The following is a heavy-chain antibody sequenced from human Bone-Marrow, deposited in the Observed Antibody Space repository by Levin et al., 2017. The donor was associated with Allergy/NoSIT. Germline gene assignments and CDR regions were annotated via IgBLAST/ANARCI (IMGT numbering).Heavy chain of an antibody. V-gene: IGHV3-30*18. Sequence: RPGGSLRLSCAASGFTFSSYGMHWVRQAPGKGLEWVAAISSDGSNKYYADSVRGRFSISRDNSKDTVYLQMDSLRSEDTAVYSCAKDQSLNRGWYGELDYWGQGTLVTVSS. D-gene: IGHD3-10*01. CDR2: ISSDGSNK. CDR1: GFTFSSYG. J-gene: IGHJ4*02. CDR3: AKDQSLNRGWYGELDY.